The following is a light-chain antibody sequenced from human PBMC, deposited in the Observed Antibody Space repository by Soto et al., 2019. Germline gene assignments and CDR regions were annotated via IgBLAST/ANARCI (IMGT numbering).Light chain of an antibody. CDR3: QKYDSAPWT. Sequence: DIQMTQSPSSLSASVRDRVTITCRASQVISNYLAWYQQKPGKVPKLLIYAASTLQSGVTSRFSGSGSGTDFTLTISSLQPEDVATYYCQKYDSAPWTFGQGTKVEIK. CDR1: QVISNY. CDR2: AAS. J-gene: IGKJ1*01. V-gene: IGKV1-27*01.